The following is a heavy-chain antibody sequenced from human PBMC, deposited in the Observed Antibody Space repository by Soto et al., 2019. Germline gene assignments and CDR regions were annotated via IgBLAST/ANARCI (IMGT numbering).Heavy chain of an antibody. CDR1: RDTFTSYY. CDR2: IDPHGGST. V-gene: IGHV1-46*01. CDR3: AGSSGGNFGISIEGPNWFAP. D-gene: IGHD1-26*01. J-gene: IGHJ5*02. Sequence: GASVKVSCKAPRDTFTSYYINWVRQAPGQGLEWMGVIDPHGGSTAYAQKFKGRVTLTRDTSASTVYMEVSSLTSEDTAMYYCAGSSGGNFGISIEGPNWFAPWGQGILGTVSS.